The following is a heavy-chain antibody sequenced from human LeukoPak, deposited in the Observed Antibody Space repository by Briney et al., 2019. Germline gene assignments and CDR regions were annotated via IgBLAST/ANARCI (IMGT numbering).Heavy chain of an antibody. CDR3: VRGERQWDQFDY. V-gene: IGHV3-66*01. CDR1: GFTVSGNF. J-gene: IGHJ4*02. D-gene: IGHD1-26*01. CDR2: MYGGGNT. Sequence: QSGGSLRLSCAASGFTVSGNFMTWVRQAPGKGLEWVSIMYGGGNTYYADSVKGRFTISRDNSKNTLYLQMNSLRAEDTAVYYCVRGERQWDQFDYWGQGTPVTVSS.